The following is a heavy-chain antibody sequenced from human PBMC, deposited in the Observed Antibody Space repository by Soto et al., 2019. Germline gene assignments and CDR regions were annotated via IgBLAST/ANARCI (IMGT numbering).Heavy chain of an antibody. V-gene: IGHV6-1*01. CDR1: GDSVSSDTAA. D-gene: IGHD6-6*01. Sequence: SQTLSLTCAISGDSVSSDTAAWNWIRQSPSRGLEWLGRTYYRSKWYNDYAVSVKSRITLNPDTSKNQFSLQLNSLTLEDTAVYYCARAKEYTSSSGMDVWGQGITVTVSS. CDR2: TYYRSKWYN. CDR3: ARAKEYTSSSGMDV. J-gene: IGHJ6*02.